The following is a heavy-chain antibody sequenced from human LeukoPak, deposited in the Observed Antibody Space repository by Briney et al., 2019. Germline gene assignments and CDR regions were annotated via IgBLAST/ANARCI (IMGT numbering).Heavy chain of an antibody. J-gene: IGHJ6*01. CDR3: ARGSEGYCSGGGCYYGMDV. CDR1: GFTFSSYS. CDR2: ISSSSSYI. V-gene: IGHV3-21*01. D-gene: IGHD2-15*01. Sequence: PGGSLRLSCAASGFTFSSYSMNWVRQAPGKGLEWVSSISSSSSYIYYADSVKGRFTISRDNAENSLYLQMNSLRPEDTVVYYCARGSEGYCSGGGCYYGMDVWGQGTTVTVSS.